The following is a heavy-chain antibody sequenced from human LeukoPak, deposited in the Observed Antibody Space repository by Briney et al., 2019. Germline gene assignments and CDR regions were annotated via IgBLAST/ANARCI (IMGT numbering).Heavy chain of an antibody. CDR2: ISGSGGST. J-gene: IGHJ6*02. CDR1: GFTFSSYA. D-gene: IGHD6-6*01. V-gene: IGHV3-23*01. Sequence: PGGSLRLSCAASGFTFSSYAMSWVRQAPGKGLEWVSAISGSGGSTYYADSVKGRFTISRDNSKNTLYLQMNSLRAEDTAVYYCAKDGAPYSSAWYYGMDVWGQGTTVTVSS. CDR3: AKDGAPYSSAWYYGMDV.